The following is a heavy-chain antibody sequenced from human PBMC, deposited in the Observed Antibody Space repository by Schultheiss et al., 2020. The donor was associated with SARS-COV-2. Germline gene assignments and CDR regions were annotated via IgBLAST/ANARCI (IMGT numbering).Heavy chain of an antibody. D-gene: IGHD3-10*01. CDR1: GFTVSSNY. J-gene: IGHJ4*02. V-gene: IGHV3-66*01. CDR3: AKEMYYYGSGSSYFDY. CDR2: IYSGGST. Sequence: GGSLRLSCAASGFTVSSNYMSWVRQAPGKGLEWVSVIYSGGSTYYADSVKGRFTISRDNSKNTLYLQMNSLRAGDTAVYYCAKEMYYYGSGSSYFDYWGQGTLVTVSS.